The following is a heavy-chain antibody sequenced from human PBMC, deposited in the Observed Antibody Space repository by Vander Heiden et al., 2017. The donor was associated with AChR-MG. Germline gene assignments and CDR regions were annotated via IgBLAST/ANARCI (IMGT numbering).Heavy chain of an antibody. Sequence: QVQLQESGPGLVKPSETLSLTCTVSGGSVSSGSYYWSWIRQPPGKGLEWIGYIYYSGSTNYNPSLKSRVTISVDTSKNQFSLKLSSVTAADTAVYYCALTGYGGNRGPLFDYWGQGTLVTVSS. CDR3: ALTGYGGNRGPLFDY. D-gene: IGHD2-15*01. CDR2: IYYSGST. CDR1: GGSVSSGSYY. J-gene: IGHJ4*02. V-gene: IGHV4-61*01.